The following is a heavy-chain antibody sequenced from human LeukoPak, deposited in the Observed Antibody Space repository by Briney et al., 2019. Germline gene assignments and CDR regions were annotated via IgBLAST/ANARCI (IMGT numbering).Heavy chain of an antibody. J-gene: IGHJ3*02. CDR3: ARISKTRAFDAFDI. V-gene: IGHV3-11*01. CDR1: GFIFSDYY. CDR2: LSHYGSTI. D-gene: IGHD1-7*01. Sequence: GGSLRLSCAASGFIFSDYYMSWIRQAPGKGLDWVSCLSHYGSTIYYADSVKGRFTISRDNAENSLYLQMNSLRAEDTAVYYCARISKTRAFDAFDIWGQGTMVTVSS.